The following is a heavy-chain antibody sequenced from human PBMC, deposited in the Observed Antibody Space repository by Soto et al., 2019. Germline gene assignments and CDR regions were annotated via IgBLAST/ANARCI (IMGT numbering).Heavy chain of an antibody. J-gene: IGHJ4*02. CDR2: ISTSGGST. CDR3: AKSKPLVPAASDYFDY. V-gene: IGHV3-23*01. CDR1: GFTFSNYA. D-gene: IGHD2-2*01. Sequence: GGSLRLSCEASGFTFSNYAMSWVRQAPGKGLEWVSGISTSGGSTFCADSVKGRFAISRDNSKNTLYLLMSGLRAEDTAVYYCAKSKPLVPAASDYFDYWGQGTLVTVSS.